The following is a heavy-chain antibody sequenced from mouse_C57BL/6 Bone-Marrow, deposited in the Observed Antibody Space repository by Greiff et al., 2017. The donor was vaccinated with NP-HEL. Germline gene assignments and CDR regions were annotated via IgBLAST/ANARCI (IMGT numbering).Heavy chain of an antibody. CDR1: GYTFTDYY. J-gene: IGHJ3*01. V-gene: IGHV1-19*01. CDR3: ARDDYWFAY. CDR2: INPYNGGT. D-gene: IGHD2-4*01. Sequence: EVMLVESGPVLVKPGASVKMSCKASGYTFTDYYMNWVKQSHGKSLEWIGVINPYNGGTSYNQKFKGKATLTVDKSSSTAYMELNSLTSEDSAVYYCARDDYWFAYWGQGTLVTVSA.